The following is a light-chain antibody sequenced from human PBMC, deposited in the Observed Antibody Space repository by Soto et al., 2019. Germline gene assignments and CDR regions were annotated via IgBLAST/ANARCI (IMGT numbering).Light chain of an antibody. J-gene: IGKJ2*01. CDR3: MQALQTPPA. V-gene: IGKV2-28*01. CDR1: QSILHSNGHNL. CDR2: LGS. Sequence: DIVMTQSPLSLAVTPGEPASISCRSSQSILHSNGHNLLDWYLQKPGQSPQLLIYLGSNRASGVTARFSGSGSGTDFTLEISSVEAEDVGVYYCMQALQTPPAFGQGTKLEIK.